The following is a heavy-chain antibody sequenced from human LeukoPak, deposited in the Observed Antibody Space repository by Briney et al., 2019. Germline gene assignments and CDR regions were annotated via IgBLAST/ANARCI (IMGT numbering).Heavy chain of an antibody. D-gene: IGHD6-13*01. V-gene: IGHV4-4*09. CDR2: IYTSGST. J-gene: IGHJ5*02. Sequence: SETLSLTCTVSGGSISSYYWSWIRQPPGKGLEWIGYIYTSGSTNYNPSLKSRVTMSVDTSKNQFSLKLSSVTAADTAVYYCARDLESSWYPGAPQKNWFDPWGQGTLVTVSS. CDR3: ARDLESSWYPGAPQKNWFDP. CDR1: GGSISSYY.